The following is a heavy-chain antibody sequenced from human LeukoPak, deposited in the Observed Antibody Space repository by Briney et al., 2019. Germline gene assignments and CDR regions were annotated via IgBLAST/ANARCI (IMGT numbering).Heavy chain of an antibody. CDR3: ARENLGTTGTTGAFDI. V-gene: IGHV4-39*07. J-gene: IGHJ3*02. Sequence: SETLSLTCTVSGGSISSSSYYWGWIRQPPGKGLEWIGSIYYSGSTYYNPSLKSRVTISVDTSKNQFSLKLSSVTAADTAVYYCARENLGTTGTTGAFDIWGQGTMVTVSS. D-gene: IGHD1-1*01. CDR2: IYYSGST. CDR1: GGSISSSSYY.